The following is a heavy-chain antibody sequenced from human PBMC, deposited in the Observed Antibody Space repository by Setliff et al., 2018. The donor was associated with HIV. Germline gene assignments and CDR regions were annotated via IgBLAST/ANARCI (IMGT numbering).Heavy chain of an antibody. CDR2: VSYIGST. J-gene: IGHJ4*02. V-gene: IGHV4-59*11. CDR3: ARGYCTCTSCPLGADY. CDR1: GGSISSHY. Sequence: LSLTCTVSGGSISSHYWSWIRQPPGKGLEWLGYVSYIGSTTYNPSLKSRVTISVDTSKNQFSLKLNSVTAADTAVYYCARGYCTCTSCPLGADYWGQGTLVTVSS. D-gene: IGHD2-2*01.